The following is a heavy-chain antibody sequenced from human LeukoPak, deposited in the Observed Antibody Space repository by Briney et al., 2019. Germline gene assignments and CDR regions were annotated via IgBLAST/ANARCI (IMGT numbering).Heavy chain of an antibody. Sequence: SETLSLTCTVSGGSISGYYWSWIRQPPGKGLEWIGYIYYSGSTNYNPSLKSRVTISVDTSKNQFSLKLSSVTAADTAVYYCARGGYCSSTSCYSEEFDYWGQGTLVTVSS. CDR2: IYYSGST. CDR1: GGSISGYY. V-gene: IGHV4-59*12. CDR3: ARGGYCSSTSCYSEEFDY. D-gene: IGHD2-2*01. J-gene: IGHJ4*02.